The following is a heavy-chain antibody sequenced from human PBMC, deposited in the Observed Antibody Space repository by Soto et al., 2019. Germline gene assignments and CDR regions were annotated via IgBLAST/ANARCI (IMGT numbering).Heavy chain of an antibody. CDR2: ISGGSAYI. V-gene: IGHV3-21*02. J-gene: IGHJ6*02. D-gene: IGHD6-25*01. CDR1: GFIFSSYY. CDR3: VRVWRLVGRYGMDA. Sequence: EVQLVESGGGLVKPGGSLRLSCGGPGFIFSSYYMNWVRQAPGKGLEWVSSISGGSAYIYYADSVKGRFTISRDNAKNSLYLEMNSLRVEHTAAYYCVRVWRLVGRYGMDAWGQGTTVTVSS.